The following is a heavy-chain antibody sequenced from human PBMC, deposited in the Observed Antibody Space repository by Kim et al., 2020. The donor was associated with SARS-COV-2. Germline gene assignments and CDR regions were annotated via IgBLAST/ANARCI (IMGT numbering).Heavy chain of an antibody. CDR2: IGRDDT. V-gene: IGHV3-23*01. CDR3: AKDFGNGNGVWDAFDI. D-gene: IGHD2-8*01. Sequence: GGSLRLSCAASGFTFNIYGMSCVRQAPGKGLEWVSSIGRDDTYYADSVTGRFTISIDNSRKTLFMRMNSLRADDTALYYCAKDFGNGNGVWDAFDIGGQGTMVTVSS. CDR1: GFTFNIYG. J-gene: IGHJ3*02.